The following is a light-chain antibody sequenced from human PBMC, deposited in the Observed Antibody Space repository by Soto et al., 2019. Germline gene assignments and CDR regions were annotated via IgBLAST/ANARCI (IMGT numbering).Light chain of an antibody. CDR3: QVWDTNSDHVV. CDR1: NIGGQS. J-gene: IGLJ2*01. Sequence: SYELTQPPSVSVAPGQTARITCGGDNIGGQSVHWYQQRPGQAPVVVGYDDIDRPSGIPERVSGSNSGNTATLTISRVEAGDEADYYCQVWDTNSDHVVFGGVTKLTVL. CDR2: DDI. V-gene: IGLV3-21*02.